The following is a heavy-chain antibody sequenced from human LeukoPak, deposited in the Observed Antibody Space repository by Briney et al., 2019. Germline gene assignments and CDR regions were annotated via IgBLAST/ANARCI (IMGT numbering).Heavy chain of an antibody. D-gene: IGHD2-2*01. CDR2: MYYSGNT. CDR3: ARLNRYCGSTSCYDY. J-gene: IGHJ4*02. Sequence: SETLSLTCIVSGGSISSGDYYWSWIRQPPGKGLEWIGYMYYSGNTYYNPSLKSRVTISVDTSKNQFSLRLSSVTAADTAVYYCARLNRYCGSTSCYDYWGQGTLVTVSS. CDR1: GGSISSGDYY. V-gene: IGHV4-30-4*01.